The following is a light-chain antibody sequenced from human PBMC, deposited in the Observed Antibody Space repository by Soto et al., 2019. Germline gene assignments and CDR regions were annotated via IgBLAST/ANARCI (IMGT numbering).Light chain of an antibody. V-gene: IGLV1-40*01. CDR1: SSNIGAGYD. CDR2: GNS. Sequence: QSVLTQPPSVSGAPGQRVTISCTGSSSNIGAGYDVHWYQQLPGTAPKLLIYGNSNRPSGVPDRFSGSKSGTSASLAITGLQTEDEADYYCPSYDRSLSDHVFGTGTKLTVL. CDR3: PSYDRSLSDHV. J-gene: IGLJ1*01.